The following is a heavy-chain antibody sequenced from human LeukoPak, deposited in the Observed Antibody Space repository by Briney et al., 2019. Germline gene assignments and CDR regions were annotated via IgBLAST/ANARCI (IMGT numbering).Heavy chain of an antibody. V-gene: IGHV4-38-2*02. Sequence: PSETLSLTCAVSGYSISSGYFRGWMRQPPGKGLEWIASIYHSGTTYYNPSLKSRVTIPVDTSKNQFSLKVTSVTAADTAVYYCAREGYSYGYAFDIWGQGTMVTVSS. CDR2: IYHSGTT. CDR3: AREGYSYGYAFDI. J-gene: IGHJ3*02. CDR1: GYSISSGYF. D-gene: IGHD5-18*01.